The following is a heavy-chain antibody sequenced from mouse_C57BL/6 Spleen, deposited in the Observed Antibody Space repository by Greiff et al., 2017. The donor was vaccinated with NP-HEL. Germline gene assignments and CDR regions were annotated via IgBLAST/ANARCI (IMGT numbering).Heavy chain of an antibody. CDR2: IYPGDGDT. CDR1: GYAFSSYW. Sequence: QVQLKESGAELVKPGASVKISCKASGYAFSSYWMNWVKQRPGKGLEWIGQIYPGDGDTNYNGKFKGKATLTADKSSSTAYMQLSSLTSEDSAVYFCASLKSNYRAMDYWGQGTSVTVSS. V-gene: IGHV1-80*01. D-gene: IGHD2-5*01. J-gene: IGHJ4*01. CDR3: ASLKSNYRAMDY.